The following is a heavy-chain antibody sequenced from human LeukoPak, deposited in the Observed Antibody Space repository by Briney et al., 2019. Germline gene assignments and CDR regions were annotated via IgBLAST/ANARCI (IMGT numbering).Heavy chain of an antibody. J-gene: IGHJ5*02. CDR2: IYHSGST. CDR1: GGSFSGYY. CDR3: ARDWGGYYDSSGYPGDNWFDP. D-gene: IGHD3-22*01. V-gene: IGHV4-34*01. Sequence: RPSETLSLTCAVYGGSFSGYYWSWIRQPPGKGLEWIGSIYHSGSTYYNPSLKSRVTISVDTSKNQFSLKLSSVTAADTAVYYCARDWGGYYDSSGYPGDNWFDPWGQGTLVTVSS.